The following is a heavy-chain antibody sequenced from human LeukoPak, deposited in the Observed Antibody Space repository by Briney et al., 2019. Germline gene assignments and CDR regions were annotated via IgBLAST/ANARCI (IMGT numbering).Heavy chain of an antibody. Sequence: ASVKVSCKASGYTFTSYAMNWVRQAPGQGLEWMGWINTNTGNPTYAQGFTGRFVFSLDTSVSTAYQQISSLKAEDTAVYYCARGDYYDSSGYYGRHLRPIDYWGQGTLVTVSS. CDR3: ARGDYYDSSGYYGRHLRPIDY. D-gene: IGHD3-22*01. CDR2: INTNTGNP. J-gene: IGHJ4*02. CDR1: GYTFTSYA. V-gene: IGHV7-4-1*02.